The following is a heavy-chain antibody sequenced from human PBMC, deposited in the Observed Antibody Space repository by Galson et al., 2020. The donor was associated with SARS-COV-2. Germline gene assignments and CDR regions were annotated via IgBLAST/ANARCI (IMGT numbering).Heavy chain of an antibody. V-gene: IGHV4-39*01. Sequence: SETLSLTCSVSGVSISSSSYYWGWIRQPPGKGLEWIGNIYYNGNTYYNPSLTSRVTISVDTSKSQFSLKLSSVTAADTAVYYCAKQDDFWSGSPTGYGMDVWGQGTTVTVTS. CDR1: GVSISSSSYY. CDR3: AKQDDFWSGSPTGYGMDV. D-gene: IGHD3-3*01. CDR2: IYYNGNT. J-gene: IGHJ6*02.